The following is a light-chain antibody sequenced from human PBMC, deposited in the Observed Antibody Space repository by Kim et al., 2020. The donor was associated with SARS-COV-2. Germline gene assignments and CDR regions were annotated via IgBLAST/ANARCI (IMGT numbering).Light chain of an antibody. CDR2: WAS. V-gene: IGKV4-1*01. Sequence: RTTINCKSSQSVLYSSNNKNYLAWYQQKPRQTPKLLIYWASSREPGFPDRFSGSGSGTDFTLTISSLQAEDVAVYYCQQYYTAPYTFGQGTKLEI. CDR1: QSVLYSSNNKNY. J-gene: IGKJ2*01. CDR3: QQYYTAPYT.